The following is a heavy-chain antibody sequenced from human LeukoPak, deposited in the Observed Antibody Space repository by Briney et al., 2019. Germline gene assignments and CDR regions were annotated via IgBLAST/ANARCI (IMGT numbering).Heavy chain of an antibody. CDR3: ARQFEQWLVPGEFDY. J-gene: IGHJ4*02. V-gene: IGHV4-38-2*01. D-gene: IGHD6-19*01. CDR2: VYHSGST. CDR1: GYSISSGYY. Sequence: SETLSLTCAVSGYSISSGYYWGWIRQPPGKGLEWIGSVYHSGSTYYNPSLKSRVTISVDTSKNQFSLKLSSVTAADTAVYYCARQFEQWLVPGEFDYWGQGTLVTVSS.